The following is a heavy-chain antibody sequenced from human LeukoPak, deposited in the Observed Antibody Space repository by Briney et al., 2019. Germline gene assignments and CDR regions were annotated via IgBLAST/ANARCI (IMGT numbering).Heavy chain of an antibody. J-gene: IGHJ4*02. CDR3: GRPVTDTYAPIDS. D-gene: IGHD5-18*01. V-gene: IGHV3-21*06. CDR2: ISGNSRYI. CDR1: EFTFSSYS. Sequence: CXASEFTFSSYSMTWVRQAPGKGVEWVSSISGNSRYIYYADSMRGRFTISRDNAKNSLYLQMNSLRAEDTAVYYCGRPVTDTYAPIDSWGQGTLVTVSS.